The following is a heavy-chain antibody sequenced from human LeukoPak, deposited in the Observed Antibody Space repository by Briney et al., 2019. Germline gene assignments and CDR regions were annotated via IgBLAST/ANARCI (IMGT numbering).Heavy chain of an antibody. V-gene: IGHV3-30*04. CDR1: GFTSSSYA. CDR3: ATGGPDSSGPPTDY. Sequence: PPGGSLRLSCAASGFTSSSYAMHWVRQAPGKALEWVAVISYDGSNKYYADSVKGRFTISRDNSKNTLYLQMNSLRAEDTAVYYCATGGPDSSGPPTDYWGQGTLVTVSS. D-gene: IGHD3-22*01. CDR2: ISYDGSNK. J-gene: IGHJ4*02.